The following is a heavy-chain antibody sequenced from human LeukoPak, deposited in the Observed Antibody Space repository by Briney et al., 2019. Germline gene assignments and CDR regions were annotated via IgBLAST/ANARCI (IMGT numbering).Heavy chain of an antibody. CDR3: AKDRETTASGTFDF. J-gene: IGHJ4*02. CDR2: ISDDGRNK. Sequence: PGRSLRLSCAASGFTFNNYGVHYVRQAPGKGLEWVAVISDDGRNKNYADSVKGRFTISRDSSNNTLYLQMNSLRAEDTGVYFCAKDRETTASGTFDFRGQGTLVTVSS. D-gene: IGHD6-13*01. V-gene: IGHV3-30*18. CDR1: GFTFNNYG.